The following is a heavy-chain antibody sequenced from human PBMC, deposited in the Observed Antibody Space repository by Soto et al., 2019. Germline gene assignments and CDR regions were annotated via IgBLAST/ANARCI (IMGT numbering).Heavy chain of an antibody. J-gene: IGHJ4*02. Sequence: PGGSLRLSCAASGFTVSSKYMSWVRQAPGKGLEWVSLIQSGGPTYYADSVKGRFTISRDTSENTLYLEMNSLRAEDTAVYYCARDGIGGTTFRGYLDYWGQGNLVTVSS. CDR2: IQSGGPT. CDR1: GFTVSSKY. V-gene: IGHV3-66*01. D-gene: IGHD2-15*01. CDR3: ARDGIGGTTFRGYLDY.